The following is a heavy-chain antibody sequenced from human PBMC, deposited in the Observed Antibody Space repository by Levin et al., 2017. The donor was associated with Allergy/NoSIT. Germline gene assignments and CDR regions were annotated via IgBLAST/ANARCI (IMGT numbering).Heavy chain of an antibody. CDR2: ISSSSSTI. Sequence: GGSLRLSCAASGFTFSSYSMNWVRQAPGKGLEWVSYISSSSSTIYYADSVKGRFTISRDNAKNSLYLQMNSLRDEDTAVYYCARGGRKGAHDAFDIWGQGTMVTVSS. D-gene: IGHD4/OR15-4a*01. CDR3: ARGGRKGAHDAFDI. CDR1: GFTFSSYS. V-gene: IGHV3-48*02. J-gene: IGHJ3*02.